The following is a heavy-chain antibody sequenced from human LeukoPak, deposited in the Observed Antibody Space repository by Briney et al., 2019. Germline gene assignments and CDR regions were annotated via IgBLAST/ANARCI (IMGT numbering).Heavy chain of an antibody. V-gene: IGHV3-23*01. CDR3: AKGPLTEVAGTTWDY. CDR1: GFTFSTYA. CDR2: ISGSGHSS. Sequence: GGSLRLSCVPSGFTFSTYAMSWVRQAPGKGLEWVSGISGSGHSSYYADSVKGRFTISRDNSKNTLYLQMNNLRAEDTAVYYCAKGPLTEVAGTTWDYWGQGTLVTVSS. D-gene: IGHD6-19*01. J-gene: IGHJ4*02.